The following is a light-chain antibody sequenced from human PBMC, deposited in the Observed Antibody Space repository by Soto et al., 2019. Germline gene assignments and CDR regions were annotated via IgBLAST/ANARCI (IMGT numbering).Light chain of an antibody. J-gene: IGKJ5*01. CDR1: QSVSSY. CDR2: DAS. V-gene: IGKV3-11*01. CDR3: QQRSNWPPIT. Sequence: EIVLTQSPATVSLSPGERATLSCRASQSVSSYLFWYQQKPGQAPRLLLYDASNRATGIPARFSGSGSGTDFTLAISSLEPEDFAVYYCQQRSNWPPITFGQGTRLEIK.